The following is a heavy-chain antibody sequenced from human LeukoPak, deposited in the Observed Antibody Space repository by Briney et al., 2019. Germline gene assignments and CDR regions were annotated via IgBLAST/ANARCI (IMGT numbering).Heavy chain of an antibody. J-gene: IGHJ6*03. V-gene: IGHV3-21*01. CDR1: GFTFSSYS. CDR3: ARDNYDSSGYPDYYYYYYMDV. D-gene: IGHD3-22*01. CDR2: ISSSSSYI. Sequence: GGSLRLSCAGSGFTFSSYSMNWVRQAPGKGLEWVSSISSSSSYIYYADSVKGRFTISRDNAKNSLYLQMNSLRAEDTAVYYCARDNYDSSGYPDYYYYYYMDVWGKGTTVTVSS.